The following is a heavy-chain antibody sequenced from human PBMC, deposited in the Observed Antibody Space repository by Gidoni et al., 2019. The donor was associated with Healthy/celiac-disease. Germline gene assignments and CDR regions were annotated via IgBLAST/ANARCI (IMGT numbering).Heavy chain of an antibody. CDR2: IIPIFGTA. D-gene: IGHD3-10*01. Sequence: QVQLVQSGAEVKKPVSSVKFSCKASGGTFSSYAISWVRQAPGQGLEWMGGIIPIFGTANYAKKFQGRVTITADKSTSTAYMELSSLRSEDTAVYYCARDYYGSGPKYYYYYGMDVWGQGTTVTVSS. CDR1: GGTFSSYA. CDR3: ARDYYGSGPKYYYYYGMDV. J-gene: IGHJ6*02. V-gene: IGHV1-69*06.